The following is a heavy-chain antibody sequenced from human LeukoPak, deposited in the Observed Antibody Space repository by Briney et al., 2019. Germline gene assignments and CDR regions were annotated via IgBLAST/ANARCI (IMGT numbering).Heavy chain of an antibody. D-gene: IGHD2-8*01. V-gene: IGHV3-23*01. CDR3: AREDIVLMVYAPYYYGMDV. CDR2: ST. J-gene: IGHJ6*02. Sequence: STYYADSVKGRFTIFRDNSKDTMYLQMNSLRAEDTAVYYCAREDIVLMVYAPYYYGMDVWGQGTTVTVSS.